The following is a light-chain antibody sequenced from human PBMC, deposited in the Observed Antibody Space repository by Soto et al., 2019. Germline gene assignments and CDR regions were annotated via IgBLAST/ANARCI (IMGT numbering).Light chain of an antibody. CDR2: DVT. CDR3: SSYTGSSPSYV. J-gene: IGLJ1*01. V-gene: IGLV2-14*03. CDR1: SSDVGGYNY. Sequence: QSALTQPASVSGSPGQSITISCTGTSSDVGGYNYVSWYQHHPGKAPELMIYDVTNRPSGVSHRFSGSKSGNSASLTISGFQAEDEADYYCSSYTGSSPSYVFGAGTKVTVL.